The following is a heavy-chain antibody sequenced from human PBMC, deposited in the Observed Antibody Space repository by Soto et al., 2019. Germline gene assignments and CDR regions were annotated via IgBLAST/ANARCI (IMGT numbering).Heavy chain of an antibody. D-gene: IGHD2-2*01. V-gene: IGHV3-23*01. Sequence: EVQLLESGGGFVQPGGSLRLSCAASGFTFGSYAMSWVRQAPGKGLEWVSAITDTGGDTYHADSVKGRFTISRDNSKNTLYMQVDSLTAEDTAVYHCAKGSASSRPYYFDYWGQGTLVTVSS. CDR3: AKGSASSRPYYFDY. CDR1: GFTFGSYA. J-gene: IGHJ4*02. CDR2: ITDTGGDT.